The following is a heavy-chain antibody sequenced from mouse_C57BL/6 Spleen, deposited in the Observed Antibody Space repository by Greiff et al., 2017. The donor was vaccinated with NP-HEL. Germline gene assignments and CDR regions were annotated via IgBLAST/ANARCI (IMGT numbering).Heavy chain of an antibody. CDR3: ARGDYSNYVYAMDY. CDR1: GYTFTSYW. CDR2: IYPGSGST. V-gene: IGHV1-55*01. J-gene: IGHJ4*01. D-gene: IGHD2-5*01. Sequence: QVHVKQPGAELVKPGASVKMSCKASGYTFTSYWITWVKQRPGQGLEWIGDIYPGSGSTNYNEKFKSKATLTVDTSSSTAYMQLSSLTSEDSAVYYCARGDYSNYVYAMDYWGQGTSVTVSS.